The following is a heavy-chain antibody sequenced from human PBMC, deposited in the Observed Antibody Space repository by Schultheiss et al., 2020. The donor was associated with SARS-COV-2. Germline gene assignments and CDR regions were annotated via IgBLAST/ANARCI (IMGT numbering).Heavy chain of an antibody. CDR1: GYTFTGYY. D-gene: IGHD2-2*01. V-gene: IGHV1-2*02. CDR2: INPNSGGT. J-gene: IGHJ6*03. CDR3: AKKSAVVVGYYYYMDV. Sequence: ASVKVSCKASGYTFTGYYMHWVRQAPGQGLEWMGWINPNSGGTNYAQKFQGRVTMTTDTSTSTAYMELSSLRSEDTAVYYCAKKSAVVVGYYYYMDVWGKGTTVTVSS.